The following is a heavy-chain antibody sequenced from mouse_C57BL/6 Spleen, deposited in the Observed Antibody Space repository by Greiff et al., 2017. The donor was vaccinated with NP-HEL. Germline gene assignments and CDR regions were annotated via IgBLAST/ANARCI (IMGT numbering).Heavy chain of an antibody. CDR1: GYTFTGYW. J-gene: IGHJ2*01. D-gene: IGHD1-1*01. CDR2: ILPGSGST. V-gene: IGHV1-9*01. CDR3: AVITTVVATNFDY. Sequence: QVQLKQSGAELMKPGASVKLSCKATGYTFTGYWIEWVKQRPGHGLEWIGEILPGSGSTNYNEKFKGKATFTAYTSSTTSYMQLSSLTTEDSAIYSGAVITTVVATNFDYWGQGTTLTVSS.